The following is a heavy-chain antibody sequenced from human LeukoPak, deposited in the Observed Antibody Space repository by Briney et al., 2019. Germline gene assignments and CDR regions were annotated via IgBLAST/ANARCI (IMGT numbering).Heavy chain of an antibody. J-gene: IGHJ5*02. D-gene: IGHD6-13*01. CDR2: IYYSGST. V-gene: IGHV4-39*01. CDR3: ARSSGYSSSGGLNWFDT. CDR1: GGSISSSSYY. Sequence: PETLSLTCTVSGGSISSSSYYWGWIRQPPGKGLEWIGSIYYSGSTYYNPSLKSRVTISVDTSKNQFSLKLSSVTAADTAVYCCARSSGYSSSGGLNWFDTWGQGTLVTVSS.